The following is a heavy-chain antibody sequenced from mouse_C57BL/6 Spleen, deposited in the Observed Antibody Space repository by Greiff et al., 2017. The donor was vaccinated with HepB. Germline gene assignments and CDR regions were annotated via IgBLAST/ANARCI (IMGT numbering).Heavy chain of an antibody. D-gene: IGHD2-4*01. V-gene: IGHV1-63*01. J-gene: IGHJ1*03. CDR3: ARFPYDYDVGYCDV. CDR2: IYPGGGYT. Sequence: VNVVESGAELVRPGTSVKMSCKASGYTFTNYWIGWAKQRPGHGLEWIGDIYPGGGYTNYNEKVKGKATLTADKSSSTAYMQFSSLTSEDSAIYYCARFPYDYDVGYCDVWGTGTTVTVSS. CDR1: GYTFTNYW.